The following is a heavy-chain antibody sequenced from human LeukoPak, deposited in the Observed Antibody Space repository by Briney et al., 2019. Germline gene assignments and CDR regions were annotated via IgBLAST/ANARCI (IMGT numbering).Heavy chain of an antibody. CDR3: AREGFCGGDCPGYFDL. CDR2: ISSSSSYI. CDR1: GFTFSSYS. Sequence: GGSLRLSCAASGFTFSSYSMNWVRQAPGKGLEWVSSISSSSSYIYYADSVKGRFTISRDNAKNSLYLQMNGLRAEDTAVYYCAREGFCGGDCPGYFDLWGRGTLITVSS. V-gene: IGHV3-21*01. J-gene: IGHJ2*01. D-gene: IGHD2-21*02.